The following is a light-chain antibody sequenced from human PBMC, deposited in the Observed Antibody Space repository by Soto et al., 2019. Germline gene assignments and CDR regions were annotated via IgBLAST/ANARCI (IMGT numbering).Light chain of an antibody. CDR3: SSYTSSRTPV. Sequence: QSVLTQPASVSGSPGQSITISCTGTSSDVGGYNYVSWYEQHPGKAPKLMIYEVRNRASGVSNRFSGSNSGNKDSLTISGLQAEQEADYSCSSYTSSRTPVFGNGTKVNV. CDR1: SSDVGGYNY. J-gene: IGLJ1*01. CDR2: EVR. V-gene: IGLV2-14*01.